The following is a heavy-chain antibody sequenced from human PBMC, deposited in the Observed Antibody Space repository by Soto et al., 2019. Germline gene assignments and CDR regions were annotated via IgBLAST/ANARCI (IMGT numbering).Heavy chain of an antibody. V-gene: IGHV3-53*01. CDR3: ARFFADYGLDV. J-gene: IGHJ6*02. D-gene: IGHD3-3*01. CDR2: IYRGGTI. Sequence: GGSLRLSCASSGFTVSSNYMSWVRQAPGKGLEWVSVIYRGGTIYYADSVKGRFTISRDNSKNSLYLQMDSLRAEDTAVYYCARFFADYGLDVWGQGTTVTVSS. CDR1: GFTVSSNY.